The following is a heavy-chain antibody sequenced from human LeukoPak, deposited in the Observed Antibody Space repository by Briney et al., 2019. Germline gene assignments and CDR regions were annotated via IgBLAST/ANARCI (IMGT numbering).Heavy chain of an antibody. D-gene: IGHD4-17*01. J-gene: IGHJ4*02. Sequence: GGSLRLSCAASGFTFSTCGMSWVRQAPGKGLEWVSAIRGSGDNTYHADSVKGRFTISRDNAKNSLYLQMNSLRAEDTAVYYCARAHPGDYGDFQFDYWGQGTLVTVSS. CDR1: GFTFSTCG. CDR2: IRGSGDNT. V-gene: IGHV3-23*01. CDR3: ARAHPGDYGDFQFDY.